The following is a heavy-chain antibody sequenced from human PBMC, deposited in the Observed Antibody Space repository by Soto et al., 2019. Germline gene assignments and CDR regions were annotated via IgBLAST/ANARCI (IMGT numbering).Heavy chain of an antibody. V-gene: IGHV4-59*12. CDR2: IYDNGIT. Sequence: SETLSLTCSVSGRSITSYYWSWVRQPPGKGLEWIGYIYDNGITSQNPSLKSRVTMSADTSQNQFSLKLTSVTGADTAVYYCARTYDSNGYATELDSWGQGILVT. D-gene: IGHD3-22*01. J-gene: IGHJ5*01. CDR3: ARTYDSNGYATELDS. CDR1: GRSITSYY.